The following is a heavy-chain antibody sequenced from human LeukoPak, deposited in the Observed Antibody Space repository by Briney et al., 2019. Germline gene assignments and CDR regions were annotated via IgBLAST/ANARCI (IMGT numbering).Heavy chain of an antibody. J-gene: IGHJ4*02. V-gene: IGHV5-51*01. CDR1: GYSFTNYW. Sequence: GGSLKISCECSGYSFTNYWIGWVRQMPGKGLEWMGIIYPGDSDTRYSPSFQGQVTISADKSISTTYLQWSSLKASDTAMYYCARRDCGGDCYSRGGFDYWGQGSLVTVSS. CDR2: IYPGDSDT. D-gene: IGHD2-21*02. CDR3: ARRDCGGDCYSRGGFDY.